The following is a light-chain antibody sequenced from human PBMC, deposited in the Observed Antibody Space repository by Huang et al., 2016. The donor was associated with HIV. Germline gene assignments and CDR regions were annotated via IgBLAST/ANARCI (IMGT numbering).Light chain of an antibody. CDR3: QQYYSYRT. CDR2: AAS. Sequence: AIRMTQSPSSLSASTGDRVNITCRASQDINNFLAWYQQKPGKAPNLVFYAASILETGVPSRFSGSGSGTEFNLSISCLQSEDFATYYCQQYYSYRTFGQGTQVEIK. V-gene: IGKV1-8*01. CDR1: QDINNF. J-gene: IGKJ1*01.